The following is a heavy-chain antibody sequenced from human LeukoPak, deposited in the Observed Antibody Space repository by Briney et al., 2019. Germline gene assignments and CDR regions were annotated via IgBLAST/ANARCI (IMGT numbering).Heavy chain of an antibody. J-gene: IGHJ4*01. CDR2: INPNSGGT. Sequence: ASVKVSCKASGYTFTGYYMHWVRQAPGQGLEWMGWINPNSGGTNYAQKFQGRVTMTRDTSISTAYMELSRLRSDDTAVYYCALPDVVVAATGDYWGQGTLVTVSS. D-gene: IGHD2-15*01. V-gene: IGHV1-2*02. CDR3: ALPDVVVAATGDY. CDR1: GYTFTGYY.